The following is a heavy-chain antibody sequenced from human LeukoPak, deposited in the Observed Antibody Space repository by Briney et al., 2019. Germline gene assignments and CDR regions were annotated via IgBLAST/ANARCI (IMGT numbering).Heavy chain of an antibody. V-gene: IGHV3-30*02. J-gene: IGHJ4*02. D-gene: IGHD3-22*01. CDR2: IRLDGNDK. CDR1: GFTFSSHG. CDR3: AKVTSGYQSDY. Sequence: PGGSLRLSCAASGFTFSSHGMYWVRQAPGEGLEWVAFIRLDGNDKYYTDSVKGRFTISRDNSKNMLYLQMNSLGAEDTAVYYCAKVTSGYQSDYWGQGTLVTVSS.